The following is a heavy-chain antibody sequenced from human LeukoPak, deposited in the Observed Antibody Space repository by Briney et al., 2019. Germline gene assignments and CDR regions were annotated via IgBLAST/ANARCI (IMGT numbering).Heavy chain of an antibody. CDR3: ARGGEFTYGGQPFDC. CDR1: GGSISSYY. V-gene: IGHV4-59*01. CDR2: IYYSGTT. D-gene: IGHD4/OR15-4a*01. J-gene: IGHJ4*02. Sequence: SETLSLTCTVSGGSISSYYWSWIRQPPGKGLEWIGYIYYSGTTRYNPSLKSRLTISIDTSKNQFSLKLSSVTAADTAVYFCARGGEFTYGGQPFDCWGQGTLVTVSS.